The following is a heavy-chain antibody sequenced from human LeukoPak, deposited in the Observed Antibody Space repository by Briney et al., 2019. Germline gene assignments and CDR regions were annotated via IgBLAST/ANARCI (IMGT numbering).Heavy chain of an antibody. CDR1: GGSFSGYY. Sequence: SETLSLTCAVYGGSFSGYYWSWIRQPPGKGLEWIGEINHSGSTNYNPSLKSRVTISVDTSKNQFSLKLSSVTAADTAVYYCARGSNPGYSSSWYYFDCWGQGTLVTVSS. J-gene: IGHJ4*02. CDR2: INHSGST. D-gene: IGHD6-13*01. V-gene: IGHV4-34*01. CDR3: ARGSNPGYSSSWYYFDC.